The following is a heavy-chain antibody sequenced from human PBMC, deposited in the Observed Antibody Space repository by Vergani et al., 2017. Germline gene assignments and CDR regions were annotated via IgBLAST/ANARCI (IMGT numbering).Heavy chain of an antibody. Sequence: QLLESGGGLIQPGGSLRLSCAASGFTLNSYAMTGVRQAPGKGLEWVSGIKNNGGCTYYADPVKGRFTICRDNSKNTLYLQMTELRAEDTSTYYWAKVCGSTSCPYGGGAFDVWGHGTMVTVSS. CDR1: GFTLNSYA. J-gene: IGHJ3*01. V-gene: IGHV3-23*01. CDR3: AKVCGSTSCPYGGGAFDV. D-gene: IGHD2-2*01. CDR2: IKNNGGCT.